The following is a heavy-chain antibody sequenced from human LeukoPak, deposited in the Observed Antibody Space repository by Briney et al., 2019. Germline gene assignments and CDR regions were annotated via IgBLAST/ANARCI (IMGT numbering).Heavy chain of an antibody. D-gene: IGHD6-13*01. CDR2: INSDGSST. Sequence: QPGGSLRLSCAASGFTFSSYWMHWVRHAPGKGLVWVSRINSDGSSTSYADSVKGRFTISRDNAKNTLYLQMNSLRAEDTAVYYCARGYSSSWDLSSNYFDSWGQGTLVTVSS. V-gene: IGHV3-74*01. J-gene: IGHJ4*02. CDR1: GFTFSSYW. CDR3: ARGYSSSWDLSSNYFDS.